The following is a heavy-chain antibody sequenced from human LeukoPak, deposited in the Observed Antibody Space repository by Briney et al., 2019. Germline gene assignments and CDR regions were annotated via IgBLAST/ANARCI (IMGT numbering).Heavy chain of an antibody. D-gene: IGHD1-14*01. Sequence: GGSLRLSCAASGFTVSSNYMSWVRQAPGKGLEWVANIKQDGSEKYYVDSVKGRFTISRDNAKNSLYLQMDSLRAEDTAIYYCARSLSNRLLSQYNWFDLWGQGTLVTVSS. CDR1: GFTVSSNY. J-gene: IGHJ5*02. CDR2: IKQDGSEK. CDR3: ARSLSNRLLSQYNWFDL. V-gene: IGHV3-7*01.